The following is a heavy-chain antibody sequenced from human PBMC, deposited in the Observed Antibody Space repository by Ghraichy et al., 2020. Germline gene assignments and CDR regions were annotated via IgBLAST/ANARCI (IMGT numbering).Heavy chain of an antibody. V-gene: IGHV5-51*01. CDR1: GYSFTSYW. CDR2: IYPGDSDT. Sequence: GESLNISCKGSGYSFTSYWIGWVRQMPGKGLEWMGIIYPGDSDTRYSPSFQGQVTISADKSISTAYLQWSSLKASDTAMYYCARLGGDGYNYYYYYGMDVWGQGTTVTVSS. D-gene: IGHD5-24*01. J-gene: IGHJ6*02. CDR3: ARLGGDGYNYYYYYGMDV.